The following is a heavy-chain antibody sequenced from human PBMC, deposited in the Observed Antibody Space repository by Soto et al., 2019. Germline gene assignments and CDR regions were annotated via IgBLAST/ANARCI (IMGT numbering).Heavy chain of an antibody. J-gene: IGHJ6*02. CDR2: IDPSDSYT. D-gene: IGHD3-10*01. CDR1: GYSLTSYW. V-gene: IGHV5-10-1*01. Sequence: PGESLKISCKGSGYSLTSYWISWVRQMPGKGLEWMGRIDPSDSYTNYSPSFQGHVTISADKSISTAYLQWSSLKASDTAMYYCAIPLGMVRNDRGMDVWGQGTTVTVSS. CDR3: AIPLGMVRNDRGMDV.